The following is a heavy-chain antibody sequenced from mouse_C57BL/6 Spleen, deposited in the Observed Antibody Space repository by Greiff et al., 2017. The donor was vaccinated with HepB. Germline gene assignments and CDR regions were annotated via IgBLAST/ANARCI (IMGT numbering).Heavy chain of an antibody. Sequence: QVQLKQPGAELVKPGASVKLSCKASGYTFTSYWMHWVKQRPGQGLEWIGMIHPNSGSTNYNEKFKSKATLTVDKSSSTAYMQLSSLTSEDSAVYYCAIYGSSYDFDYWGQGTTLTVSS. CDR2: IHPNSGST. CDR1: GYTFTSYW. D-gene: IGHD1-1*01. V-gene: IGHV1-64*01. J-gene: IGHJ2*01. CDR3: AIYGSSYDFDY.